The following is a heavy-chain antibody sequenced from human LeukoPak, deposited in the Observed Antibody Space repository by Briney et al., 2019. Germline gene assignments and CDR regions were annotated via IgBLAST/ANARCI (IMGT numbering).Heavy chain of an antibody. Sequence: GGSLRLSCAASGFTFSSYSMNWVRQAPGKGLEWVSSISSSSSYIYYADSVKGRFTISSDNAKNSLYLQMNSLRAEDTAVYYCARDPSGYDPVDYWGQGTLVTVSS. CDR2: ISSSSSYI. D-gene: IGHD5-12*01. CDR1: GFTFSSYS. V-gene: IGHV3-21*01. CDR3: ARDPSGYDPVDY. J-gene: IGHJ4*02.